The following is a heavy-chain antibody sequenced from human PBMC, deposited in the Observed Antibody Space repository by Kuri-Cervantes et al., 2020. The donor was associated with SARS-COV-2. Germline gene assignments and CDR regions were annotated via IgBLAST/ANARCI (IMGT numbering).Heavy chain of an antibody. CDR1: GYTFTSYG. V-gene: IGHV1-18*01. Sequence: ASVKVSCKASGYTFTSYGISWVRQAPGQGLEWMGWISAYNGNTNYAQKLQGRVTMTTDTSTSTAYMELRSLRSDDTAVYYCARDPQGIAAPRWNWFDPWGQGTLVTVSS. CDR2: ISAYNGNT. CDR3: ARDPQGIAAPRWNWFDP. J-gene: IGHJ5*02. D-gene: IGHD6-13*01.